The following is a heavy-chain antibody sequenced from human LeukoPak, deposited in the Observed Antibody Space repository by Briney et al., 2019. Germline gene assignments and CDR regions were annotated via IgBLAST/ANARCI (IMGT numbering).Heavy chain of an antibody. D-gene: IGHD3-10*01. J-gene: IGHJ6*04. CDR1: GGSFSGYY. CDR2: INHSGST. V-gene: IGHV4-34*01. CDR3: ARFRSTYYYGSGSYSSGMDV. Sequence: SETLSLTCAVYGGSFSGYYWSWIRRPPGKGLEWIGEINHSGSTNYNPSLKSRVTISVDTSKNQFSLKLSSVTAADTAVYYCARFRSTYYYGSGSYSSGMDVWGKGTTVTVSS.